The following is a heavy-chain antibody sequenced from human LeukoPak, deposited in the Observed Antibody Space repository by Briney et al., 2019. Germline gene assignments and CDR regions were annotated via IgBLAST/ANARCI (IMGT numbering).Heavy chain of an antibody. CDR3: ARGDDYSNHCFDY. V-gene: IGHV1-3*01. CDR1: GYTFTSYA. Sequence: GRSLRLSCAASGYTFTSYAMHWVRQAPGQRLEWMGWINAGNGNTKYSQKFQGRVTITRDTSASTVYMELSSLRSEDTAVYYCARGDDYSNHCFDYWGQGTLVTVSS. CDR2: INAGNGNT. D-gene: IGHD4-11*01. J-gene: IGHJ4*02.